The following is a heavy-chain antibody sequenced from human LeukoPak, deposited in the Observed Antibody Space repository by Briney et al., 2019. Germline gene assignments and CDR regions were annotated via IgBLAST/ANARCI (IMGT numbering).Heavy chain of an antibody. V-gene: IGHV5-51*01. J-gene: IGHJ4*02. Sequence: GGSLRLSCKGSGYTFSSYWIGWVRQIPGKGLEWMGIIYPGDSDTRYSPSLQGQVTISVDTSIGTAYLQWSSLKASDTAIYYCARQNDFRLDYWGQGTLVTVSS. CDR2: IYPGDSDT. CDR3: ARQNDFRLDY. CDR1: GYTFSSYW. D-gene: IGHD3-3*01.